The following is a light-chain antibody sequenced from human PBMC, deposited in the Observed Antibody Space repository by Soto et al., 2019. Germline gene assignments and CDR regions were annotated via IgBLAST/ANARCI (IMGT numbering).Light chain of an antibody. CDR3: QQYNDWPPLT. V-gene: IGKV3-15*01. J-gene: IGKJ4*01. CDR1: QSVSGN. CDR2: GAS. Sequence: EIVMTQSPATLSVSPGERATLSCRASQSVSGNLAWYQQKPGQAPRLLIYGASTRATGIPARFSGSGSGTEFTLTITSLQSEDFVVYYCQQYNDWPPLTFGGGTKVEIK.